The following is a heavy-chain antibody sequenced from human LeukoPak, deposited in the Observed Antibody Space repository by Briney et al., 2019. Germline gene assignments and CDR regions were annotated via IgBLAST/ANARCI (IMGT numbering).Heavy chain of an antibody. J-gene: IGHJ4*02. CDR3: ARGRYEYYYDSSGYYYVDY. D-gene: IGHD3-22*01. Sequence: ETLSLTCTVSGGSISSYYWSWIRQPPGKGLEWIGYIYYSGSTNYNPSLKSRVTLSVDTSKNQFSLKLSSVTAADTAVYYCARGRYEYYYDSSGYYYVDYWGQGTLVTVSS. V-gene: IGHV4-59*01. CDR1: GGSISSYY. CDR2: IYYSGST.